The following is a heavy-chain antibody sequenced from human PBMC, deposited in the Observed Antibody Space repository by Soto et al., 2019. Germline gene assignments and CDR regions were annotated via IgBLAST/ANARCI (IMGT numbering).Heavy chain of an antibody. Sequence: EVKLVESGGGLVQPGGSLRLSCAASGCTFSSYWMSWVRQAPGKGLEWVANIKQDGSEKYYVDSVKGRFAISRDNAHYSLYLQINSLRAEDTAVYYCAGDYALGDSSSGGWFDPWRQGSLVTVSS. J-gene: IGHJ5*02. D-gene: IGHD6-6*01. CDR1: GCTFSSYW. CDR2: IKQDGSEK. V-gene: IGHV3-7*03. CDR3: AGDYALGDSSSGGWFDP.